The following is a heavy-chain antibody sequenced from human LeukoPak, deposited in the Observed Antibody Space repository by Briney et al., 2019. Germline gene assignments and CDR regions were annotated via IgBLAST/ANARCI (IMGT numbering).Heavy chain of an antibody. V-gene: IGHV4-59*12. CDR1: GGSISSYY. CDR3: ARRAFVGSSYFFDY. J-gene: IGHJ4*02. Sequence: PSEILSLTCTVSGGSISSYYWSWIRQPPGKGLEWIGYIYYSGSTNYNPSLKSRVTISVDTSKNQYSLKLSSVTAADTAVYYCARRAFVGSSYFFDYWGQGTLVTVSS. D-gene: IGHD1-26*01. CDR2: IYYSGST.